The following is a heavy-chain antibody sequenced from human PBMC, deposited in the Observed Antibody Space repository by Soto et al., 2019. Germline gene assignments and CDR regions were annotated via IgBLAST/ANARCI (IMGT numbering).Heavy chain of an antibody. J-gene: IGHJ6*02. CDR3: AKDTSKYSNNWPAYYGLDV. CDR1: GFTFSSFG. CDR2: ISFDGSNQ. D-gene: IGHD6-13*01. Sequence: QVQLVESGGGVVQPGRSLRLSCAASGFTFSSFGMHWVRQAPGKGLECVAFISFDGSNQYYVDSVRGRFIISRDNSKHTLSLQMNNLKAEDTAVYYCAKDTSKYSNNWPAYYGLDVWGQGTTVTVSS. V-gene: IGHV3-30*18.